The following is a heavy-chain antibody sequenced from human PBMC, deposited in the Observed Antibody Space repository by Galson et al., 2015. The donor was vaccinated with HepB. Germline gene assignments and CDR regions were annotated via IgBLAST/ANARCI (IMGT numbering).Heavy chain of an antibody. D-gene: IGHD2-2*01. Sequence: SVTVSCKASGSTLTSYGINWVRQAPGQGLEWMGWISPYNGRTNYAQKFQGRVTMTTDTSTGTAYMQLRSLRSDDTAIYYCARDGKRSDYQLLSPPRRPPFFDPWGQGTLVTVSS. CDR2: ISPYNGRT. V-gene: IGHV1-18*04. CDR3: ARDGKRSDYQLLSPPRRPPFFDP. CDR1: GSTLTSYG. J-gene: IGHJ5*02.